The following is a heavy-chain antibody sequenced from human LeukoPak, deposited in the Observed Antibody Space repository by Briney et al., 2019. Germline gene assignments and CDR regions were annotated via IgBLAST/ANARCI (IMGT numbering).Heavy chain of an antibody. CDR2: IYYSGST. Sequence: SETLSLTCTDSGGSISSSSYYWGWIRQPPGKGLEWIGSIYYSGSTYYNPSLKSRATISVDTSKNQFSLKLSSVTAADTPVYYCARDELGGGYFDYWGQGTLVTVSS. CDR3: ARDELGGGYFDY. V-gene: IGHV4-39*07. CDR1: GGSISSSSYY. J-gene: IGHJ4*02. D-gene: IGHD3-16*01.